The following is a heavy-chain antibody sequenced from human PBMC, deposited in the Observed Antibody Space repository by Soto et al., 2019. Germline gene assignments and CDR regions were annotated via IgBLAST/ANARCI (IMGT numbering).Heavy chain of an antibody. Sequence: SETLSLTCTVSGGSIRSSSYYLGWIRQPPGEGLEWIGTIYYSVSTYYNPSLKRRVTISVDPSKNQLSLKLRSVTAADTAVYYCARHEKSSYSCGFSYIGSWGQGTLVTASS. CDR1: GGSIRSSSYY. CDR3: ARHEKSSYSCGFSYIGS. V-gene: IGHV4-39*01. J-gene: IGHJ4*02. D-gene: IGHD5-18*01. CDR2: IYYSVST.